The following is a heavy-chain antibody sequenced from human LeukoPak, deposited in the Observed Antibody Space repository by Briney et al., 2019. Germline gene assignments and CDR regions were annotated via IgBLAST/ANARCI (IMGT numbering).Heavy chain of an antibody. CDR3: ARLSGSYVRGFDY. CDR1: GGSISSGDYS. V-gene: IGHV4-30-4*01. Sequence: PSETLSLTCTASGGSISSGDYSWSWIRQPPGRGLEWIGYIYYSGSTYYNPSLKSRVTISVDTSKNQFSLKLSSVTAADTAVYYCARLSGSYVRGFDYWGQGTLVTVSS. D-gene: IGHD1-26*01. J-gene: IGHJ4*02. CDR2: IYYSGST.